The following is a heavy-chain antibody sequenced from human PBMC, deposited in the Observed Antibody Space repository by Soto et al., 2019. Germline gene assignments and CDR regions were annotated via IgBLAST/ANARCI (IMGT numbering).Heavy chain of an antibody. CDR3: ARDSHGDYTYDY. CDR1: GYTFTSYG. J-gene: IGHJ4*02. Sequence: ASVKVSCKASGYTFTSYGISWVRQAPGQGLEWMGWISAYSGNTNYAQKLQGRVTMTTDTSTSTAYMELRSLRSDDTAVYYCARDSHGDYTYDYWGQGTLVTVSS. D-gene: IGHD4-17*01. V-gene: IGHV1-18*04. CDR2: ISAYSGNT.